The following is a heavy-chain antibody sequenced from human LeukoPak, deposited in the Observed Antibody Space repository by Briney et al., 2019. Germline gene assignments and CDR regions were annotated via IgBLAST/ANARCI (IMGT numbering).Heavy chain of an antibody. J-gene: IGHJ3*02. CDR3: ARTATDAFDI. V-gene: IGHV3-74*01. CDR1: GFTSRSYW. D-gene: IGHD2-21*02. Sequence: GGSLRLSCAASGFTSRSYWMHWVRQAPGKGPVWVSHMNGDGSSTSYADSVKCRFTISRDNAKNTLYLQMNSLKAEDTAVYYCARTATDAFDIWGQGTMVTVSS. CDR2: MNGDGSST.